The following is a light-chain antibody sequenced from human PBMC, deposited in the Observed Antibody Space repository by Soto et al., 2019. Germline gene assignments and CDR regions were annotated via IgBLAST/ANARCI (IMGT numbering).Light chain of an antibody. J-gene: IGLJ1*01. Sequence: QSALTQPASVSGSPEQSITISCTGTSSDVGGYNYVSWYQQYPGKAPKLMIYDVSNRPSGVSNRFSGSKSGNTASLTISGLQAEDEADYYCSSYTISNTLVFGSGTKLTVL. CDR2: DVS. CDR3: SSYTISNTLV. CDR1: SSDVGGYNY. V-gene: IGLV2-14*01.